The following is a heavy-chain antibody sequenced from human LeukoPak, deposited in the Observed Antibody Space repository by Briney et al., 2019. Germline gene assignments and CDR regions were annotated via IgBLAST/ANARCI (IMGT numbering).Heavy chain of an antibody. J-gene: IGHJ6*03. D-gene: IGHD1-26*01. CDR1: GFTFSSYG. CDR2: IRYDGSNK. CDR3: AKDRGDYYYMDV. Sequence: GGSLRLSCAASGFTFSSYGMLWVRQAPGKGLEWMAFIRYDGSNKYYEDSVKGRFTISRDNSKNTLYLQMNSLRAEDTAVYYCAKDRGDYYYMDVWGKGTTVTVSS. V-gene: IGHV3-30*02.